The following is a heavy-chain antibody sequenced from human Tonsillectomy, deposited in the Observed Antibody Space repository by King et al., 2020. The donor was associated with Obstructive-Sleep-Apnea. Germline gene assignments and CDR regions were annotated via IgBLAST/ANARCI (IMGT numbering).Heavy chain of an antibody. V-gene: IGHV2-5*01. CDR1: GFSLSSGAAG. CDR2: IYWNDKR. J-gene: IGHJ4*02. CDR3: ARITGSVGSIARSFDS. D-gene: IGHD1-1*01. Sequence: TLKESGPTVVKPTQTLTLTCNFSGFSLSSGAAGVGWIRQPPGKALEWLAVIYWNDKRGYSPSLNNTLTLTKDTSKNQVLLTIIRMEPVDTATYYCARITGSVGSIARSFDSWGQGTLVTVSS.